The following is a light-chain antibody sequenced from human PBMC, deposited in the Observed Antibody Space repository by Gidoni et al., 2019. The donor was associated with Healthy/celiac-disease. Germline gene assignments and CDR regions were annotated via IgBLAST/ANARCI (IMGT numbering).Light chain of an antibody. Sequence: EIVMTQSPATLSVSPGERATLSCRASQSVSSNLAWYQQKPCQAPRRLIYGASTRATGIPARFSGSGSGTEFTLTISSLQSEDFAVYYCQQYNNWPRTFGQGTKVEIK. CDR2: GAS. CDR3: QQYNNWPRT. J-gene: IGKJ1*01. CDR1: QSVSSN. V-gene: IGKV3-15*01.